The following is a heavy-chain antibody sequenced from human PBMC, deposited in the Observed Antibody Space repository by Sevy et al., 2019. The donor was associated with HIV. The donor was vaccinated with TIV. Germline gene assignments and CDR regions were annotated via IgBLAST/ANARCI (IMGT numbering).Heavy chain of an antibody. CDR1: GFTFSDYY. D-gene: IGHD3-10*01. CDR3: ARAGGSGSYYDY. V-gene: IGHV3-11*06. J-gene: IGHJ4*02. Sequence: GGSLRLSCAASGFTFSDYYMSWIRQAPGKVLEWVSYISSSSSYTNYADSVKGRFTISRDNAKNSLYLQMNSLRAEDTAVYYCARAGGSGSYYDYWGQGTLVTVSS. CDR2: ISSSSSYT.